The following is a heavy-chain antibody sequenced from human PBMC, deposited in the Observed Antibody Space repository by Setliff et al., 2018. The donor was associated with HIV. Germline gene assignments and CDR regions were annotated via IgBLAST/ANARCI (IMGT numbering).Heavy chain of an antibody. Sequence: VASVKVSCKPSGYTFTDYYMHWVRQAPGQGLEWMGIINPSGGRTSYAQKFQGRVTMTRDTSSSTVYMELSSLRSEDTAVYYCARDQGDNFWSGYCLDYWGQGTLVTVSS. J-gene: IGHJ4*02. V-gene: IGHV1-46*01. CDR3: ARDQGDNFWSGYCLDY. CDR1: GYTFTDYY. D-gene: IGHD3-3*01. CDR2: INPSGGRT.